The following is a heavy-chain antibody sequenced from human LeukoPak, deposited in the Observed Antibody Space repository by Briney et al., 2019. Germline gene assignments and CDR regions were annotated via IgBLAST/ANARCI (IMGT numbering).Heavy chain of an antibody. Sequence: GGSLRLSCAASGFTFSRYAMHWVRQAPGKGLEWVAIISYDESNKYYADSVKGRFTISRDNSKNTLYLQMNSLRAEDTAVYYCAKDGGSDPDSFDIWGQGTMVTVSS. CDR2: ISYDESNK. CDR3: AKDGGSDPDSFDI. CDR1: GFTFSRYA. J-gene: IGHJ3*02. D-gene: IGHD2-15*01. V-gene: IGHV3-30*04.